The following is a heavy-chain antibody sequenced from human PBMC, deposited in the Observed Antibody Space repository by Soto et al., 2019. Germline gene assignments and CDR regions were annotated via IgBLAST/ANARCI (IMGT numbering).Heavy chain of an antibody. J-gene: IGHJ4*02. CDR3: ARAGSSSSFDY. V-gene: IGHV4-31*03. CDR2: IYYSGST. CDR1: GGSISRGGYY. D-gene: IGHD6-6*01. Sequence: SETLSLTCTVSGGSISRGGYYWSWIRQHPGKGLEWIGYIYYSGSTYYNPSLKSRVTISVDTSKNQFSLKLSSVTAADTAVYYCARAGSSSSFDYWGQGTLVTVSS.